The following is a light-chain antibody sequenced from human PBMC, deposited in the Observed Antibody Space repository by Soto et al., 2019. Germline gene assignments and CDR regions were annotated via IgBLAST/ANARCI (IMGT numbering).Light chain of an antibody. CDR1: IRDVGSYNL. J-gene: IGLJ3*02. V-gene: IGLV2-14*01. Sequence: QSVLTQPASVSGSPGQSITIACTGTIRDVGSYNLVSWYQQRPGEAPKLIISEVRNRPSGISYRFTGSKSGNTASLTISGLQTEDEADYYCSSYTTTSTLVFGGGTKVT. CDR3: SSYTTTSTLV. CDR2: EVR.